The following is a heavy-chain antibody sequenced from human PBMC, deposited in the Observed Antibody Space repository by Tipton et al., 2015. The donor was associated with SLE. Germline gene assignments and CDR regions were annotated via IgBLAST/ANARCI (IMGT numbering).Heavy chain of an antibody. V-gene: IGHV3-66*01. D-gene: IGHD6-13*01. CDR2: IYGGGTT. Sequence: SLRLSCAASGFNFNSYAMSWVRQAPGKGLEWVSVIYGGGTTYHADSVKGRFTISRDNSKNTVYLQMNSLRAEDTAVYYCARGRNTYSSSWYGPEGFDFWGQGTLVAVSS. CDR1: GFNFNSYA. CDR3: ARGRNTYSSSWYGPEGFDF. J-gene: IGHJ4*02.